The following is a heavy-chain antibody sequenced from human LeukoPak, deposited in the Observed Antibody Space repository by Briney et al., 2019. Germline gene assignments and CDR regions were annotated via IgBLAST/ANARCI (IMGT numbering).Heavy chain of an antibody. CDR2: IRGSGDST. D-gene: IGHD5-12*01. J-gene: IGHJ4*02. Sequence: GGSLRLPCAASGFTFSSYDMSWVRQAPGKGLEWVSAIRGSGDSTYYADSVKGRFTISRDSSKNTLYLQMNSLRAEDTAVYYCAKYLSGYGTRYWGQGTLVTVSS. V-gene: IGHV3-23*01. CDR3: AKYLSGYGTRY. CDR1: GFTFSSYD.